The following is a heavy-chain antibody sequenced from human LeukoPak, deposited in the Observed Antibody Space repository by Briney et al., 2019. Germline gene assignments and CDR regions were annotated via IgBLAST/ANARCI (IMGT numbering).Heavy chain of an antibody. CDR1: GFTVSSNH. V-gene: IGHV3-66*01. CDR3: ARDRELGK. D-gene: IGHD7-27*01. Sequence: GGSLGLSCAAPGFTVSSNHMSWVRQAPGKGLEWVSVIYSGGSTYYADSVKGRFTISRDNSKNTLYLQMNSLRAEDTAVYYCARDRELGKWGQGTLVTVSS. J-gene: IGHJ4*02. CDR2: IYSGGST.